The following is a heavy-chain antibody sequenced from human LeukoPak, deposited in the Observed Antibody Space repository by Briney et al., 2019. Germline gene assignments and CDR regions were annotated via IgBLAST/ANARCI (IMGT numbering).Heavy chain of an antibody. CDR2: IYYSGST. D-gene: IGHD3-10*01. J-gene: IGHJ5*02. Sequence: SETLSLTCAVSGGSISSSSYYWGWIRQPPGKGLEWIGSIYYSGSTYYNPSLKSRVTISVDTSKNQFSLKLSSVTAADTAVYYCARHEPFYGSGSFIPWGQGTLVTVSS. CDR1: GGSISSSSYY. CDR3: ARHEPFYGSGSFIP. V-gene: IGHV4-39*01.